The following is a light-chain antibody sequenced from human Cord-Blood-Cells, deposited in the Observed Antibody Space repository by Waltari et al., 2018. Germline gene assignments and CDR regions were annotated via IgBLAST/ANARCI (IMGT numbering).Light chain of an antibody. CDR3: QQRSNWLT. CDR2: DAS. Sequence: IVLTQSPAPLSLSPGEKATRSCRASQSVSSYLAWYQQKPGQARRLLIYDASNRATDIPARFSGSGSGTDFTLTISSLEPEDFAVYYCQQRSNWLTFGGGTKVEIK. CDR1: QSVSSY. J-gene: IGKJ4*01. V-gene: IGKV3-11*01.